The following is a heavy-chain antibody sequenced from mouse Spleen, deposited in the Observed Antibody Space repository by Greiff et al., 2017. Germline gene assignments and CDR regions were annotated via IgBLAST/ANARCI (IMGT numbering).Heavy chain of an antibody. V-gene: IGHV1-4*01. J-gene: IGHJ4*01. CDR2: INPSSGYT. D-gene: IGHD1-3*01. Sequence: VQLQQSGAELARPGASVKMSCKASGYTFTSYTMHWVKQRPGQGLEWIGYINPSSGYTKYNQKFKDKATLTADKSSSTAYMQLSSLTSEDSAVYYCARGYRWDAMDYWGQGTSVTVSS. CDR3: ARGYRWDAMDY. CDR1: GYTFTSYT.